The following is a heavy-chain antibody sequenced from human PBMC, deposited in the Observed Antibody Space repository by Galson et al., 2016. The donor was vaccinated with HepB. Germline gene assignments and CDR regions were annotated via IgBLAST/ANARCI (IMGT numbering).Heavy chain of an antibody. J-gene: IGHJ4*02. Sequence: SVKVSCKASGYTLTSYDINWVRQATGQGLEWVGWMNPNSGNTGYAQKFQGRVTMTRDTSISTAHMGLSGLRSEDTAVYYCVRGRYGDYDGGYDYWGQGTLVTVSS. V-gene: IGHV1-8*01. CDR1: GYTLTSYD. D-gene: IGHD4-17*01. CDR3: VRGRYGDYDGGYDY. CDR2: MNPNSGNT.